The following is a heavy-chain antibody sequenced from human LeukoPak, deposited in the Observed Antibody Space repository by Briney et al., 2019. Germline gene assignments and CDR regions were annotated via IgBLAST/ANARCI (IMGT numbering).Heavy chain of an antibody. J-gene: IGHJ4*02. D-gene: IGHD6-19*01. CDR2: IKPDGSEQ. CDR1: GFTLSSRW. CDR3: ARESAGGPDY. V-gene: IGHV3-7*05. Sequence: GGSLRLSCAASGFTLSSRWMSWVRQAPGKGLEWVANIKPDGSEQYYVDSVRGRFTISRDNAKNSLYLQMNSLRAEDTAIYYCARESAGGPDYWGQGTLVTVSS.